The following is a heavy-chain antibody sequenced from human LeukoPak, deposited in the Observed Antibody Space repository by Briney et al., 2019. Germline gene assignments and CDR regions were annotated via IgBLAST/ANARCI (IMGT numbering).Heavy chain of an antibody. Sequence: GGSLRLSCAASGFTFSSYAMSWVRQAPGKGLEWVSAISGSGGSTYYADSVKGRFTISRDNSKNTLYLQMNSLRAEDTAVYYCAQWIGTTMVRGVKNWFDPWGQGTLVTVSS. CDR2: ISGSGGST. J-gene: IGHJ5*02. V-gene: IGHV3-23*01. CDR3: AQWIGTTMVRGVKNWFDP. D-gene: IGHD3-10*01. CDR1: GFTFSSYA.